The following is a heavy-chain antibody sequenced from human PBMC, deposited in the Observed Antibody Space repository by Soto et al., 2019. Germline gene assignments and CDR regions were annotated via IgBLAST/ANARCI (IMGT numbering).Heavy chain of an antibody. CDR1: GGTFSSYA. Sequence: SVKVSCKASGGTFSSYAISWVRQAPGQGLEWMGGIIPIFGTANYAQKFQGRVTITADESTSTAYMELSSLRSEDTAVYYCARPTRYYYDSSGQSAWFDPWGQGTLVTAPQ. CDR3: ARPTRYYYDSSGQSAWFDP. CDR2: IIPIFGTA. D-gene: IGHD3-22*01. V-gene: IGHV1-69*13. J-gene: IGHJ5*02.